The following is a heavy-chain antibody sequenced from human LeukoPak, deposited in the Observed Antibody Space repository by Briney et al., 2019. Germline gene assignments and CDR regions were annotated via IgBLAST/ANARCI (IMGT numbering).Heavy chain of an antibody. Sequence: SVKVSCKASGGTFSSYTISWVRQAPGQGLEWMGRIIPILGIANYAQKFQGRVTITADESTSTAYMELSSLRSEDTAVYYCASPRYCSSTSCYRYAFDIWGQGTMVTVSS. J-gene: IGHJ3*02. CDR2: IIPILGIA. CDR3: ASPRYCSSTSCYRYAFDI. D-gene: IGHD2-2*02. CDR1: GGTFSSYT. V-gene: IGHV1-69*02.